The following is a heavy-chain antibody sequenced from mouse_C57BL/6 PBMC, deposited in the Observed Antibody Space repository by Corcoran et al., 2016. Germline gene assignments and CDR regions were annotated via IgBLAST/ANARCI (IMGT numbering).Heavy chain of an antibody. CDR2: ISYDGSN. V-gene: IGHV3-6*01. D-gene: IGHD2-3*01. Sequence: DVQLQESGPGLVKPSQSLSLTCSVTGYSITSGYYWNWIRQSPGNKLEWMGYISYDGSNNYNPSLKNRISITRDTSKNQFFLKLNSVTTEDTATYYCARVDGYYPYYYAMDYWGQGTSVTVSS. CDR1: GYSITSGYY. CDR3: ARVDGYYPYYYAMDY. J-gene: IGHJ4*01.